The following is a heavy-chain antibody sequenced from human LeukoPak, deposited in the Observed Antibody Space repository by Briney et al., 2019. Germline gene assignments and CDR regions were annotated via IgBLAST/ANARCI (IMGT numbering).Heavy chain of an antibody. CDR1: GGSFSGYY. Sequence: SETLSLTCAVYGGSFSGYYWSWIRQPPGKGLEWIGEINHCGSTNYNPSLKSRVTISVDTSKNQFSLKLSSVTAADTAVYYCARGRGEAALNWFDPWGQGTLVTVSS. CDR3: ARGRGEAALNWFDP. V-gene: IGHV4-34*01. D-gene: IGHD6-13*01. CDR2: INHCGST. J-gene: IGHJ5*02.